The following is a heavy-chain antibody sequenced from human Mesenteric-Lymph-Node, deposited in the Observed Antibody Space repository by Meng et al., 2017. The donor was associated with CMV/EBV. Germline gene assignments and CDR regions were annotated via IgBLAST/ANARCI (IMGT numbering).Heavy chain of an antibody. D-gene: IGHD3-22*01. Sequence: LSLTCAGSGFNFSTHWMTWGRQAPGKGLEWVANIKQDGSEKYYVDSVRGRFTISRDNAQNSLYLQMNSLRAEDTAVYYCARGGYCDSSNCYSRPPSCYYGLDVWGQGTTVTVSS. CDR1: GFNFSTHW. CDR2: IKQDGSEK. CDR3: ARGGYCDSSNCYSRPPSCYYGLDV. V-gene: IGHV3-7*01. J-gene: IGHJ6*02.